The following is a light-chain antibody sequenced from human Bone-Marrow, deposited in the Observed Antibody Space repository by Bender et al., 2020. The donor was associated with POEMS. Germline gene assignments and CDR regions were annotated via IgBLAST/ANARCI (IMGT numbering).Light chain of an antibody. V-gene: IGLV2-11*01. CDR1: RRNVGGYSY. CDR2: GVS. CDR3: CSYAGSYTLV. J-gene: IGLJ2*01. Sequence: QSALTQPRSVSGSPGQSVTISCTGTRRNVGGYSYVSWYQQHPGKAPKLIIFGVSERPSGVPDRFSGSKSGNTASLTISGLQAEDESDYYCCSYAGSYTLVFGGGTKLTVL.